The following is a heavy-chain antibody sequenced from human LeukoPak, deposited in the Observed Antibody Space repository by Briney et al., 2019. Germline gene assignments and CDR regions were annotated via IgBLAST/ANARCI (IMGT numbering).Heavy chain of an antibody. Sequence: GGSLRLSCAASGFTFSSYAMSWVRQAPGKGLEWVSAISGSGGSTYYADSVKGRFTISRDNSKNALYLQMNSLRAEDTAVYYCAKDDAYSSGWFRYWGQGTLVTVSS. V-gene: IGHV3-23*01. J-gene: IGHJ4*02. CDR1: GFTFSSYA. D-gene: IGHD6-19*01. CDR3: AKDDAYSSGWFRY. CDR2: ISGSGGST.